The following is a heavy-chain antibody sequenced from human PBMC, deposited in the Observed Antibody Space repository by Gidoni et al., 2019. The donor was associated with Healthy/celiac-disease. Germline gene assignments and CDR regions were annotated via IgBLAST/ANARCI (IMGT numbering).Heavy chain of an antibody. V-gene: IGHV3-30*18. CDR2: ISYDGSNK. J-gene: IGHJ4*02. CDR1: GFTFSSYG. Sequence: QVQLVESVGGVVQPGRSLRLSCAASGFTFSSYGMHWVRQAPGKGLEWVAVISYDGSNKYYADSVKGRFTISRDNSKNTLYLQMNSLRAEDTAVYYCAKDGGSIVVVPAAIWGQGTLVTVSS. CDR3: AKDGGSIVVVPAAI. D-gene: IGHD2-2*02.